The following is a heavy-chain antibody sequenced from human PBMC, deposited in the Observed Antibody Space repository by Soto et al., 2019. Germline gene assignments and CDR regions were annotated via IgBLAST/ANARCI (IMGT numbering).Heavy chain of an antibody. J-gene: IGHJ1*01. CDR2: IGYDGRNK. CDR1: GFTFSSYG. V-gene: IGHV3-33*01. CDR3: ADQYYDILTCYAGPFQH. D-gene: IGHD3-9*01. Sequence: QVQLVESGGGVVQPGRSLRLSCAASGFTFSSYGMHWVRQAPGKGLEWVAGIGYDGRNKYYADSVKCRFIISRDNSKNTLQLQMKSLRAEDTAVYYCADQYYDILTCYAGPFQHWGHGTLVTGSS.